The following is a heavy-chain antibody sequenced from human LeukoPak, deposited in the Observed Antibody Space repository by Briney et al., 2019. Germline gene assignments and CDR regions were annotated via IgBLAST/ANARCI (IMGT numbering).Heavy chain of an antibody. CDR1: GYSFNNHW. Sequence: GESLKISCQGSGYSFNNHWIGWVRQTPGKGLEWMAIIFPGDSDTRYSPSFQGQVTISADRPITTAYLQWSRLKASDTAIYYCARSSETYFTTFDSWGQGTLVTVSS. D-gene: IGHD2/OR15-2a*01. CDR3: ARSSETYFTTFDS. CDR2: IFPGDSDT. J-gene: IGHJ4*02. V-gene: IGHV5-51*04.